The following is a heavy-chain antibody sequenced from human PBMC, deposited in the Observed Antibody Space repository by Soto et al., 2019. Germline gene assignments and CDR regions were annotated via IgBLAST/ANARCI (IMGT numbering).Heavy chain of an antibody. V-gene: IGHV4-34*01. CDR1: GGSFSGYY. D-gene: IGHD2-2*01. CDR2: INHSGST. CDR3: ARGELSSTSYGY. J-gene: IGHJ4*02. Sequence: SETLSLTCAVYGGSFSGYYWSWIRQPPGKGLEWIGEINHSGSTNYNPSLKSRVTISVDTSKNQFSLKLSSVTAADTAVYYCARGELSSTSYGYWGQGTLVTVSS.